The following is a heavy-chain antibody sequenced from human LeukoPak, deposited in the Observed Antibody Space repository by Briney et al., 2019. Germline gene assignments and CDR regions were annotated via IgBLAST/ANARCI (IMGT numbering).Heavy chain of an antibody. Sequence: SETLSLTCTASGGSISSSSYYWGWIRQPPGKGLEWIGSIYYSGSTYYNPSLKSRVTISVDTSKNQFSLKLSSVTAADTAVYYCARHHYGGSYWGQGTLVTVSS. CDR1: GGSISSSSYY. CDR3: ARHHYGGSY. D-gene: IGHD3-16*01. J-gene: IGHJ4*02. V-gene: IGHV4-39*01. CDR2: IYYSGST.